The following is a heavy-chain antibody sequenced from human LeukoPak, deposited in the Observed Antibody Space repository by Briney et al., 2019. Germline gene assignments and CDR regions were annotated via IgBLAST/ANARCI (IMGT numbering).Heavy chain of an antibody. Sequence: SVKVSCKASGGTFSSYAISWVRQAPGQGLEWMGRIIPILGIANYTQKFQGRVTITADKSTSTAYMELSSLRSEDTAVYYCARDPAAGYDAFDIWGQGTMVTVSS. CDR1: GGTFSSYA. CDR2: IIPILGIA. D-gene: IGHD6-13*01. V-gene: IGHV1-69*04. CDR3: ARDPAAGYDAFDI. J-gene: IGHJ3*02.